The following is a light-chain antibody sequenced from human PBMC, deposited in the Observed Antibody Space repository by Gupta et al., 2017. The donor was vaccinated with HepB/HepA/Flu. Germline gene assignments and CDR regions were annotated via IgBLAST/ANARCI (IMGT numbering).Light chain of an antibody. J-gene: IGLJ2*01. CDR2: RNT. CDR3: AAWDDSLNGHVV. Sequence: QSVLTQPPSASGSPGQTVTISCSGSSSNIGSNYVYWYQQVPGTAPKLLVFRNTERPSGVPDRFSGSKSDTSASRAITGLRSEDEADYYCAAWDDSLNGHVVFGGGTKLTVL. CDR1: SSNIGSNY. V-gene: IGLV1-47*01.